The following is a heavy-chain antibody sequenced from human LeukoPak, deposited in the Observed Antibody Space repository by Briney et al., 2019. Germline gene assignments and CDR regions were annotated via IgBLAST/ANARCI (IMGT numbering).Heavy chain of an antibody. V-gene: IGHV4-34*01. Sequence: SETLSLTCAVYGGSFGGYSFTWIRQTLGKGLEWIGEINHSESTSYGPSLKSRVTISIDMSKNHFSLKMMSVTAADTAVYYCATLRGNDWIFDYWGQGTLVTVSS. D-gene: IGHD3-9*01. J-gene: IGHJ4*02. CDR3: ATLRGNDWIFDY. CDR1: GGSFGGYS. CDR2: INHSEST.